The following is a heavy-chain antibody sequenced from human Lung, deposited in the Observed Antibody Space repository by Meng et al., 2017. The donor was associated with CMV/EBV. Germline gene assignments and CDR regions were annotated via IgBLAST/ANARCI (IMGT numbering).Heavy chain of an antibody. CDR2: RSPLLGIA. V-gene: IGHV1-69*10. CDR3: ARLAECSGGSCYFDY. Sequence: GGDLSIDANNWGRQARGQGLEWMGGRSPLLGIATYEQKFQDRVTITPDKSTSTAYMELRSLRSEDTAVYYCARLAECSGGSCYFDYWGQGTLVTVSS. D-gene: IGHD2-15*01. J-gene: IGHJ4*02. CDR1: GGDLSIDA.